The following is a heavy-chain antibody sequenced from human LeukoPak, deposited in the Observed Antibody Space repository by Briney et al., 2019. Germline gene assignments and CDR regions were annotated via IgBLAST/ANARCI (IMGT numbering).Heavy chain of an antibody. CDR2: ISNSGNT. CDR1: NGSISSNF. J-gene: IGHJ3*01. V-gene: IGHV4-4*07. CDR3: ARVRDSSGYYLGAFDV. Sequence: SETLSLTCTVSNGSISSNFWSWIRQPAGKGLEWIGRISNSGNTNYNPSLKSRVTMPMDMSKNQFSLRLSSATAADTAIYYCARVRDSSGYYLGAFDVWGQGTRVTVSS. D-gene: IGHD3-22*01.